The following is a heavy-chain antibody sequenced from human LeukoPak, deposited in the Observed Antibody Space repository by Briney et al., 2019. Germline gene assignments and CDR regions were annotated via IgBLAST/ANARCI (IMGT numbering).Heavy chain of an antibody. CDR3: ARDPLIAVAGTVGNWFDP. V-gene: IGHV1-2*02. Sequence: ASVNVSCKASVYTFTCYHMHWVRQAPGQGLEWMGWINPNSGGTNYAQKFQGRVTMTRDTSISTAYMELSRLRSDDTAVYYCARDPLIAVAGTVGNWFDPWGQGTLVTVSS. CDR2: INPNSGGT. CDR1: VYTFTCYH. J-gene: IGHJ5*02. D-gene: IGHD6-19*01.